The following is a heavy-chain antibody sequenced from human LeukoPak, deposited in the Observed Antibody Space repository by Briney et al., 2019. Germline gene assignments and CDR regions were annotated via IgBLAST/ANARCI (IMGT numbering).Heavy chain of an antibody. CDR2: IFPGDSDS. J-gene: IGHJ4*02. V-gene: IGHV5-51*01. CDR3: ARFRDDFPDY. CDR1: GYSFTSYW. D-gene: IGHD5-24*01. Sequence: GGSLKISSKGSGYSFTSYWIGWVRQMPGKGREWMGIIFPGDSDSRYSPSFQGQVTISVDKSISTAYLQWNSLKASDTAIYYCARFRDDFPDYWGQGTLIIVSS.